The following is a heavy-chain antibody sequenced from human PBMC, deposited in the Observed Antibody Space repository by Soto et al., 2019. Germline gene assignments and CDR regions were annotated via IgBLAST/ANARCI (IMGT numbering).Heavy chain of an antibody. CDR2: IFYTGTT. J-gene: IGHJ4*02. D-gene: IGHD1-26*01. CDR1: VGSISIYY. Sequence: PSETLSVGCTFSVGSISIYYWSWIRQPPGKGLEWIGYIFYTGTTNYNPSLKSRVTISLDTSKNQLSLRLSSVTAADTAVYYCARDRVRNDEGGTGFDYWGQGTLVTVSS. CDR3: ARDRVRNDEGGTGFDY. V-gene: IGHV4-59*01.